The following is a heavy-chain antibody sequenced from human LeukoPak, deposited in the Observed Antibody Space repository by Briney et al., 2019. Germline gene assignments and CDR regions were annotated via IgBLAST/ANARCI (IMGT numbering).Heavy chain of an antibody. D-gene: IGHD3-10*01. Sequence: SQTLSLTCTVSGGSISSGGYYWSWIRQHPGKGLEWIGYIYYSGSTYYNPSLKSRVTISVDTSKNQLSLKLSSVTAADTAVYYCARAGSKAVHNGSGSYYNEDYFDYWGQGTLVTVSS. CDR3: ARAGSKAVHNGSGSYYNEDYFDY. J-gene: IGHJ4*02. CDR2: IYYSGST. CDR1: GGSISSGGYY. V-gene: IGHV4-31*03.